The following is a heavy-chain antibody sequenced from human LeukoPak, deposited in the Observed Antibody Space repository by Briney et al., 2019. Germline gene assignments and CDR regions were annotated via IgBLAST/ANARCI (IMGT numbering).Heavy chain of an antibody. CDR2: IYPGDSGT. J-gene: IGHJ4*02. V-gene: IGHV5-51*01. CDR3: ARHYDSLTGFDY. CDR1: GYSLTNYW. Sequence: GESLKISCKGSGYSLTNYWIGWVRQMPGKGLDGMGIIYPGDSGTKYSPSCQGQVSISVDNSLSTAHLQWSSMKASDTAMYYCARHYDSLTGFDYWGQGTLVTVSS. D-gene: IGHD3-9*01.